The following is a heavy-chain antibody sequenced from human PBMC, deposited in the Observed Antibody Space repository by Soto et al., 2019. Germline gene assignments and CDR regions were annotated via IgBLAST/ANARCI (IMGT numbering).Heavy chain of an antibody. D-gene: IGHD1-1*01. Sequence: SETLSLTCNFSVGSMTTGSYFWSWIGQPPGKGLEWIGYVFRSGSINYSPSFKSRVTISIDTSKNQFSLMLKSVTAADTAVYFCARARNRYFEYLGQGALVIVSS. J-gene: IGHJ4*02. V-gene: IGHV4-61*01. CDR1: VGSMTTGSYF. CDR2: VFRSGSI. CDR3: ARARNRYFEY.